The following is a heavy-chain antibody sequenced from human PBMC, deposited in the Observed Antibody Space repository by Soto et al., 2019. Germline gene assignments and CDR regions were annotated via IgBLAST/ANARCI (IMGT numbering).Heavy chain of an antibody. CDR3: AKIESMRRYYYYGMDV. CDR2: ISGSGGST. V-gene: IGHV3-23*01. Sequence: GGSLRLSCAASGFTFSSYAMSWVRQAPGKGLEWVSAISGSGGSTYYADSVKGRFTISRDNSKNTLYLQMNSLRAEDTAVYYCAKIESMRRYYYYGMDVWGQGTTVTVSS. CDR1: GFTFSSYA. J-gene: IGHJ6*02.